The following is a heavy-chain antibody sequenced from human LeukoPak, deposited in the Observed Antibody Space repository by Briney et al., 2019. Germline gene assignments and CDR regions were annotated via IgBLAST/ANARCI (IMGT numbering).Heavy chain of an antibody. CDR3: AKDQTMIRGVGFDY. J-gene: IGHJ4*02. Sequence: GGSLRLSFAASGFTFDNFVMSWVRQAPGKGLEWVSGISGSGGSTYYADSLKGRFTISRDNSKNTLYLQMNSLRAEDTAVYYCAKDQTMIRGVGFDYWGQGTLVTVSS. D-gene: IGHD3-10*01. CDR1: GFTFDNFV. CDR2: ISGSGGST. V-gene: IGHV3-23*01.